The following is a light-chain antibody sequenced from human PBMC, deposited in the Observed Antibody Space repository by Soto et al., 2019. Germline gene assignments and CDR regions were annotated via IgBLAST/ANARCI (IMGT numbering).Light chain of an antibody. CDR1: QSVSSY. J-gene: IGKJ5*01. V-gene: IGKV3-11*01. CDR3: PQRSNWPLIT. Sequence: EIVLTQSPATLSLSPGERATLSCRASQSVSSYLAWYQQKPGQAPRLLIYDASNSATGIPARFSGSGSGTDFSLTISSLEPEDFEVYYCPQRSNWPLITFGQGTRLEIK. CDR2: DAS.